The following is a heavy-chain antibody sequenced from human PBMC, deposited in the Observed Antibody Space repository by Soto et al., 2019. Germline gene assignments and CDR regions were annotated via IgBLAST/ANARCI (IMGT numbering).Heavy chain of an antibody. Sequence: SETLSLTCTVSGGSISSSSYYWGWIRQPPGKGLEWIGSIYYSGSTYYNPSLKSRVTISVDTSKNQFSLKLSSVTAADTAVHYCATTMVRGVIILFDYWGQGTLVTVSS. CDR3: ATTMVRGVIILFDY. V-gene: IGHV4-39*01. CDR1: GGSISSSSYY. D-gene: IGHD3-10*01. J-gene: IGHJ4*02. CDR2: IYYSGST.